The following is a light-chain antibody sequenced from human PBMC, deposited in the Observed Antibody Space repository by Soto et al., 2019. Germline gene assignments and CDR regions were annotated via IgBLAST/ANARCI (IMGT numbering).Light chain of an antibody. CDR3: QQSYTSWWT. CDR2: GAS. Sequence: DIQMTQSPSSLSESVGDGVTITCRASQSISTYLNWYQQQPGKAPKVLIYGASSLQSWVPSRFTGSGSGTDFTLTISSLQPEDFATYYCQQSYTSWWTFGQGTKVDIK. J-gene: IGKJ1*01. V-gene: IGKV1-39*01. CDR1: QSISTY.